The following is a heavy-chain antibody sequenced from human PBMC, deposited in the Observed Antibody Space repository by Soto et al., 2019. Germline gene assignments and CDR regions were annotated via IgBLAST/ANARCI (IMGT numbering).Heavy chain of an antibody. D-gene: IGHD6-6*01. Sequence: ASVKVSCKASGYTFTSYDINWVRQATGQGLEWMGWMNPNSGNTGYAQKFQGRVTMARNTSISTAYMELSSLRSEDTAVYYCARASDSSSPTGWFDPRGQRTPVTVSS. J-gene: IGHJ5*02. CDR2: MNPNSGNT. V-gene: IGHV1-8*01. CDR3: ARASDSSSPTGWFDP. CDR1: GYTFTSYD.